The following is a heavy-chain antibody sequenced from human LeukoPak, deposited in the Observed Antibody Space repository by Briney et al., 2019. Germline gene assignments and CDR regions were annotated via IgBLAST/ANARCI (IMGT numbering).Heavy chain of an antibody. V-gene: IGHV1-46*01. Sequence: ASVKVPCKASGYTFTSYYMHWVRQAPGQGLEWMGIINPSGGSTSYAQKFQGRVTMTRDMSTSAVYMELSSLRSEDTAVYYCARDSPDDSSGWFFDYWGQGTLVTVSS. CDR1: GYTFTSYY. D-gene: IGHD6-19*01. J-gene: IGHJ4*02. CDR2: INPSGGST. CDR3: ARDSPDDSSGWFFDY.